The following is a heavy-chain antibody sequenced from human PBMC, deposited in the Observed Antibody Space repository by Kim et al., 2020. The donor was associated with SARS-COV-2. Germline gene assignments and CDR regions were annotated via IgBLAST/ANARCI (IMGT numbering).Heavy chain of an antibody. D-gene: IGHD3-22*01. CDR2: IVVGSGNT. J-gene: IGHJ6*03. Sequence: SVKVSCKASGFTFTSSAMQWVRQARGQRLEWIGWIVVGSGNTNYAQKFQERVTITRDMSTSTAYMELSSLRSEDTAVYYCAADSGSYYYDSEYYYYMDVWGKGTTVTVSS. CDR1: GFTFTSSA. CDR3: AADSGSYYYDSEYYYYMDV. V-gene: IGHV1-58*02.